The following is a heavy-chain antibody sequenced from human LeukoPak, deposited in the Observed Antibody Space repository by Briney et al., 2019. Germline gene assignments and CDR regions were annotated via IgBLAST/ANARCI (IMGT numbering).Heavy chain of an antibody. Sequence: PGRSLRLSCAASGFTFSSYAMHWVRQAPGKGLEWVAFIRYDGNNKYYADSVKGRFTISRDNSKNTLYLQMNSLRAEDTAVYYCAKDDGRIAAAGTSFDYWGQGTLVTVSS. J-gene: IGHJ4*02. CDR3: AKDDGRIAAAGTSFDY. V-gene: IGHV3-30*02. D-gene: IGHD6-13*01. CDR1: GFTFSSYA. CDR2: IRYDGNNK.